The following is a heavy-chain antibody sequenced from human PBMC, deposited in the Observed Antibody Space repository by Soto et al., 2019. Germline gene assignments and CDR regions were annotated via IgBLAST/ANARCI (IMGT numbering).Heavy chain of an antibody. CDR1: GYTFTNHG. Sequence: QVQLVQSGAEAKKPRASVKVSCETSGYTFTNHGINWVRQAPGQGLEWMGWINPYNASLNYAQKLQGRVTMNTDTSTSTAYMDLMSLTSDDTAVYYCARERVAGSCGDAFEIWGQGTMVTVSS. CDR2: INPYNASL. CDR3: ARERVAGSCGDAFEI. D-gene: IGHD2-21*01. J-gene: IGHJ3*02. V-gene: IGHV1-18*04.